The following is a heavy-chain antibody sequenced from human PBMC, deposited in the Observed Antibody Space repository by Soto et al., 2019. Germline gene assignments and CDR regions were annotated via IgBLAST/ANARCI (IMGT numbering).Heavy chain of an antibody. Sequence: QVQLVQSGAEVKKPGASVKVSCKASGYTFTSYGISWVRQAPGQGLEWMGWITAYNGDTNYAQKLQGKVTMTTDTSTNSAYMELMSLRTDGTAVYYCARCSGGTCYAAYAFDFCGQGTMVTVSS. CDR2: ITAYNGDT. V-gene: IGHV1-18*01. J-gene: IGHJ3*01. CDR3: ARCSGGTCYAAYAFDF. D-gene: IGHD2-15*01. CDR1: GYTFTSYG.